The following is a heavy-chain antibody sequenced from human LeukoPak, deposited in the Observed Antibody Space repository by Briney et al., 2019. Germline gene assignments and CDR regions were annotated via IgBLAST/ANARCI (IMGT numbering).Heavy chain of an antibody. CDR2: ISWDSSHT. CDR3: AKSLRIAVAGMIGY. D-gene: IGHD6-19*01. Sequence: GGSLRLSCAASGFTFDEYTMHWVRQAPGKGLEWVSLISWDSSHTYYADSVKGRFTISRDDSKNSLYLQMNSLRTDDTALYYCAKSLRIAVAGMIGYWGQGTLVTVSS. CDR1: GFTFDEYT. V-gene: IGHV3-43*01. J-gene: IGHJ4*02.